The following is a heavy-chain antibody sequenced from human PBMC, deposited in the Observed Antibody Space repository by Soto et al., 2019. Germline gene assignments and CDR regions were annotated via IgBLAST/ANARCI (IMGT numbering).Heavy chain of an antibody. CDR1: GVSITSHY. CDR3: ARDLRSRGWFDP. V-gene: IGHV4-59*11. J-gene: IGHJ5*02. Sequence: PLETLSLTCDVSGVSITSHYWNWIRQSPGMGLEWIGSTYFRGSASYNPSLKSRVTISLDTSKDQLSLTLSAVTAADSAVYYCARDLRSRGWFDPWGPGILVTVSS. CDR2: TYFRGSA.